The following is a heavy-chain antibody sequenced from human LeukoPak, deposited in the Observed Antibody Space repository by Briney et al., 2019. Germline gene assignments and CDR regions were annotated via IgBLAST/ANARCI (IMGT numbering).Heavy chain of an antibody. Sequence: PSETLSLTCAVYGGSFSGYYWSWIRQPPGKGLEWIGEINHSGSTNYNPSLKSRVTISVDTSKNQPSLKLSSVTAADTAVYYCAREGSGNTAMAAPDYWGQGTLVTVSS. CDR3: AREGSGNTAMAAPDY. CDR2: INHSGST. V-gene: IGHV4-34*01. CDR1: GGSFSGYY. J-gene: IGHJ4*02. D-gene: IGHD5-18*01.